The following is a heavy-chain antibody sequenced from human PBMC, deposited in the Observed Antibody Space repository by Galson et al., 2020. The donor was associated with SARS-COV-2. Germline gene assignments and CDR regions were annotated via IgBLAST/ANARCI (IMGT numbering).Heavy chain of an antibody. CDR3: AKNPRITIFGVATADGYFDY. CDR1: GFTLSSYG. D-gene: IGHD3-3*01. Sequence: GESLKISCAASGFTLSSYGMHWVRQAPGKGLEWVAVISYDGSNKYYADSVKGRFTISRDNSKNTLYLQMNSLRAEDTAVYYCAKNPRITIFGVATADGYFDYWGQGTLVTVSS. CDR2: ISYDGSNK. J-gene: IGHJ4*02. V-gene: IGHV3-30*18.